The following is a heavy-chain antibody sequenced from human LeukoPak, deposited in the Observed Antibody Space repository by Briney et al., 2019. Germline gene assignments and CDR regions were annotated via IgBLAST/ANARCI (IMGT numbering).Heavy chain of an antibody. V-gene: IGHV1-24*01. CDR2: FDPEDGET. CDR3: ARDNYYMGEYSSSWYVGMDY. D-gene: IGHD6-13*01. J-gene: IGHJ4*02. CDR1: GYTHTELS. Sequence: ASVNVSCKVSGYTHTELSMHWVRQAPGKGLEWMGGFDPEDGETIYAQKFQGRVTMTEDTSTDTAYMELSRLRSDDTAVYYCARDNYYMGEYSSSWYVGMDYWGQGTLVTVSS.